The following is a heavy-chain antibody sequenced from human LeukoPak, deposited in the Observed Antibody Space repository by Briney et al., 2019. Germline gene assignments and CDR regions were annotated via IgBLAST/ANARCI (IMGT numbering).Heavy chain of an antibody. J-gene: IGHJ2*01. CDR2: ITWDGVTT. V-gene: IGHV3-43*01. D-gene: IGHD6-13*01. CDR3: AKERIPAPGIYWCFGL. CDR1: GFTFDDYG. Sequence: GGSLRLSCAASGFTFDDYGMHWVRQAPGKGLEWVSLITWDGVTTYYADSVQGRFTISRDNSKNSLYLQMNGLRIEDTAFYFCAKERIPAPGIYWCFGLWGRGTLVTVSS.